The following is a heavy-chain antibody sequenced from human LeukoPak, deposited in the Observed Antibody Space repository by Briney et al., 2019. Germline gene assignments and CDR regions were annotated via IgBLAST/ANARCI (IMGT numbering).Heavy chain of an antibody. D-gene: IGHD3-10*01. CDR1: GYTFTGYY. V-gene: IGHV1-2*02. J-gene: IGHJ4*02. CDR3: ARDPDYYGSGSYYYFDY. Sequence: GASVKVSCKASGYTFTGYYMHWVRQAPGQGLEWMGWINPNSGGTNYAQKFQGRVTMTRDTSISTAYMELSRLRSDDTAVYYCARDPDYYGSGSYYYFDYWGQGTLVTVSP. CDR2: INPNSGGT.